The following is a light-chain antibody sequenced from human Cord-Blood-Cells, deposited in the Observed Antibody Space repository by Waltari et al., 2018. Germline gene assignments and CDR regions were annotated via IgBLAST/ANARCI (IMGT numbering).Light chain of an antibody. CDR2: EGS. CDR1: SSYLRSYTL. J-gene: IGLJ3*02. CDR3: CSYAGSSTWV. Sequence: QSALTPSASVSGSPGHSITLSCPRPSSYLRSYTLVSWYQQPPGKAPKRMIYEGSKRPSGVSNRFSGSKSGNTASLTISGLQAEDEADYYCCSYAGSSTWVFGGGTKLTVL. V-gene: IGLV2-23*01.